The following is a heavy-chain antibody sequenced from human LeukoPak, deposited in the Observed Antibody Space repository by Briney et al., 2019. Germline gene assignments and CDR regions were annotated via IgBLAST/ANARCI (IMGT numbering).Heavy chain of an antibody. CDR2: IKQDGSEE. D-gene: IGHD6-6*01. V-gene: IGHV3-7*05. Sequence: PGGSLRLSCAASGFTFSSYWMSWVRQAPGKGLEWVANIKQDGSEEVYVDSVTGRFTISRDNAKNSLFLQLNILRAEDTAVYYCARDPYSSTWSYGMDVWGQGTTVTVSS. CDR3: ARDPYSSTWSYGMDV. CDR1: GFTFSSYW. J-gene: IGHJ6*02.